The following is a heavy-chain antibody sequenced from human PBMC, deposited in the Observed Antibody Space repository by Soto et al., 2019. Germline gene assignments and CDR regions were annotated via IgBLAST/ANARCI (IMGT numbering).Heavy chain of an antibody. CDR1: GFTFSTYN. J-gene: IGHJ6*03. CDR2: ISSSGTTI. CDR3: ARGLTYYYYMDV. D-gene: IGHD7-27*01. Sequence: EVQLVESGGDLVQPGGSLRLSCAASGFTFSTYNMNWVRQAPGKGLEWVSYISSSGTTIYYADSVKGRFTISRDNAKDSLYLQMNSLRAEDTAVYYCARGLTYYYYMDVWGKGTTVTVSS. V-gene: IGHV3-48*01.